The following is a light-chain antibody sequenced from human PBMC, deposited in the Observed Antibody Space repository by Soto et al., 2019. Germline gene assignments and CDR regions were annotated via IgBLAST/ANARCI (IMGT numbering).Light chain of an antibody. V-gene: IGKV2-28*01. CDR3: MQALQTPCT. CDR2: LGS. Sequence: DIVMTQSPLSLPVTPGEPASISCRSSQSLRHSNGFNYLDWYLQKPGQSPQLLIYLGSNRASGVPDRFSGSGSGTDFTLKISRVEAEDVGVYYCMQALQTPCTFGQGTKVEIK. CDR1: QSLRHSNGFNY. J-gene: IGKJ1*01.